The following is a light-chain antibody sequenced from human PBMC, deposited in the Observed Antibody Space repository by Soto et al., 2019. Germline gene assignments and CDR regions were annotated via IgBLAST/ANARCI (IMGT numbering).Light chain of an antibody. V-gene: IGKV3-11*01. Sequence: EIVLTQSPATMSLSPGERATLSCRASQTVGGYLAWYQQKGGQAPRLLIYNASNRATGIPARFSGSGSGTDFTLTISSLEPEDFAFYYWQQRANWPLTFGGGTKVEIK. CDR3: QQRANWPLT. CDR2: NAS. CDR1: QTVGGY. J-gene: IGKJ4*01.